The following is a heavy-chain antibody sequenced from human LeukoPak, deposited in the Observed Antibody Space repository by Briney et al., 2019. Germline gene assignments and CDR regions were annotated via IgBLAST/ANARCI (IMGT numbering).Heavy chain of an antibody. CDR1: GFTFSSYG. CDR3: AKDPSTYYYDSTGYVFDQ. CDR2: IRYDGNNK. V-gene: IGHV3-30*02. Sequence: GGSLRLSCAASGFTFSSYGMHWVRQAPGKGLEWVAFIRYDGNNKYYADSVKGRFTISRDNSKNTLYLQMNSLRAEDTAVYYCAKDPSTYYYDSTGYVFDQWGQGTLVTVSS. D-gene: IGHD3-22*01. J-gene: IGHJ4*02.